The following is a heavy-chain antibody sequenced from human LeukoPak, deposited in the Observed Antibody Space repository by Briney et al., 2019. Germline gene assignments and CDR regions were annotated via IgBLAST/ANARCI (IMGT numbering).Heavy chain of an antibody. J-gene: IGHJ4*02. CDR3: ARDLELVRGLGRHEIWSSLDY. CDR2: IIPIFGTA. Sequence: SVKVSCKASGGTFSSYANSWVRQAPGQGLEWMGRIIPIFGTANYEQKLRGRVTMITDTHTSTDYMELRSMRSDDRAVYCCARDLELVRGLGRHEIWSSLDYWGQGTLVTVSS. CDR1: GGTFSSYA. V-gene: IGHV1-69*05. D-gene: IGHD3-10*01.